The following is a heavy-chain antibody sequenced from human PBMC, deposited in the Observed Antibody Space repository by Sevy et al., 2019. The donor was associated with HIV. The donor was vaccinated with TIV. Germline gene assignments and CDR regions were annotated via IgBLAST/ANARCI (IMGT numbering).Heavy chain of an antibody. CDR3: ARERVYCSGGSCYSPYYYYGMDV. Sequence: GGSLRLSCAASGFTFSSYAMHWVRQAPGKGLEWVAVISYDGSNKYYADSVKGRFTISRDNSKNTLYLQMNSLRAEDTAGYYCARERVYCSGGSCYSPYYYYGMDVWGQGTTVTVSS. J-gene: IGHJ6*02. CDR2: ISYDGSNK. CDR1: GFTFSSYA. V-gene: IGHV3-30-3*01. D-gene: IGHD2-15*01.